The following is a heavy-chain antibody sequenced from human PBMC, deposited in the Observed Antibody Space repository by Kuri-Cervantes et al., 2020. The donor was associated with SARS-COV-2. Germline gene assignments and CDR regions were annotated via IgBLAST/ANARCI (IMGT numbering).Heavy chain of an antibody. J-gene: IGHJ6*02. Sequence: SETLSLTCAVYGGSFSGYYWSRIRKPPGKGLEWIGEINHSGSTNYNPSLKSRVTIIVDTSKNQFSLKLSSVTAADTAVYHCAREKVLWFGGSSGDYYYGIDVWGQGTAVTVSS. V-gene: IGHV4-34*01. CDR1: GGSFSGYY. CDR3: AREKVLWFGGSSGDYYYGIDV. D-gene: IGHD3-10*01. CDR2: INHSGST.